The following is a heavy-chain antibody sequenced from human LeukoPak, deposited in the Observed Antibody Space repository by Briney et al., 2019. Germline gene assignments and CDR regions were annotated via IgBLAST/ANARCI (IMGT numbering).Heavy chain of an antibody. CDR1: GFTFNIFW. Sequence: GGSLRLSCAASGFTFNIFWMSWVRQAPGKGLEWVANIKHDGSEEYYGDSVRGRFTISRDNAKNSLTLQMNRLRGEDTAVYYCARALGNSTGDYWGQGTLVTVSS. CDR2: IKHDGSEE. J-gene: IGHJ4*02. CDR3: ARALGNSTGDY. D-gene: IGHD7-27*01. V-gene: IGHV3-7*04.